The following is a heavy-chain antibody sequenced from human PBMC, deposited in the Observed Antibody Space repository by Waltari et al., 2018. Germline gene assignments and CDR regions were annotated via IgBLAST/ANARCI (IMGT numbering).Heavy chain of an antibody. CDR1: GYTFTGYY. CDR3: ARVGCSGGSCTIFDY. D-gene: IGHD2-15*01. Sequence: QVQLVQSGAEVKKPGASVKFSCKASGYTFTGYYMHWVRQAPGQGLEWMGWINPNSGGTNYAQKFQGRVTMTRDTSISTAYMELSRLRSDDTAVYYCARVGCSGGSCTIFDYWGQGTLVTVSS. CDR2: INPNSGGT. J-gene: IGHJ4*02. V-gene: IGHV1-2*02.